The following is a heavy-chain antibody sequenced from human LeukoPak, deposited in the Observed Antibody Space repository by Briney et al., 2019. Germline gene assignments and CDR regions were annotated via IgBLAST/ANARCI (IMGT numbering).Heavy chain of an antibody. Sequence: PSETLSLTCAVYGGSFSGYYWSWIRQPPGKRLEWIGEINHSGSTNYNPSLKSRVTISVDTSKNQFSLKLSSVTAADTAVYYCASRYSSGWYETDYWGQGTLVTVSS. V-gene: IGHV4-34*01. D-gene: IGHD6-19*01. CDR1: GGSFSGYY. CDR3: ASRYSSGWYETDY. J-gene: IGHJ4*02. CDR2: INHSGST.